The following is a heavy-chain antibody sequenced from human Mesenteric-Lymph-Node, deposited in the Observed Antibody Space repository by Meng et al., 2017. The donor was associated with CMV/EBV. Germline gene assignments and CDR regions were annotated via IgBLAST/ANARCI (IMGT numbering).Heavy chain of an antibody. J-gene: IGHJ6*02. CDR3: ARAYCSSNRCPDYNPQLYSMDV. Sequence: ASVKVSCKASGYTFTDYFIHWVRQAPGQGLEWMGWINPNTHGTNFPRKFQGRVTMRWDTSIGTAYIELSRLRSDDTAVYYCARAYCSSNRCPDYNPQLYSMDVWGQGTTVTVSS. CDR2: INPNTHGT. D-gene: IGHD2-2*01. V-gene: IGHV1-2*02. CDR1: GYTFTDYF.